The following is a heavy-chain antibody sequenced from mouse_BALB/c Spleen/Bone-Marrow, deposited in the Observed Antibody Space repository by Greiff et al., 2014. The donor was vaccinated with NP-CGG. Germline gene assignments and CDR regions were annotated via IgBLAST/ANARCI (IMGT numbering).Heavy chain of an antibody. J-gene: IGHJ4*01. CDR1: GFTFSSYA. CDR3: ARGDWDEAMDY. Sequence: VQLQQSGGGLVKPGGSLKLSCAASGFTFSSYAMSWVRQTPEKRLEWVATINSGGSYTYYPDSGKGRFTISRDNAKNTLYLQMSSLRSEDTAMYYCARGDWDEAMDYWGQGTSVTVST. V-gene: IGHV5-9-3*01. D-gene: IGHD4-1*01. CDR2: INSGGSYT.